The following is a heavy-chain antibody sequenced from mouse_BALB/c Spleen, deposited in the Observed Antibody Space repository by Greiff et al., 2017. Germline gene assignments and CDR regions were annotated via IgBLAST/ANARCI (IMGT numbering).Heavy chain of an antibody. Sequence: EVKLVESGGGLVQPGGSLKLSCAASGFTFSSYGMSWVRQTPDKRLELVATINSNGGSTYYPDSVKGRFTISRDNAKNTLYLQMSSLKSEDTAMYYCARDRDYYGSTLFDYWGQGTTLTVSS. CDR1: GFTFSSYG. CDR2: INSNGGST. D-gene: IGHD1-1*01. V-gene: IGHV5-6-3*01. CDR3: ARDRDYYGSTLFDY. J-gene: IGHJ2*01.